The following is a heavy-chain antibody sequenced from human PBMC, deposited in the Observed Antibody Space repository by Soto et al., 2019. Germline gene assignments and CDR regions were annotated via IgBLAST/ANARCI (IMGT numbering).Heavy chain of an antibody. J-gene: IGHJ6*02. CDR3: AKDGNYGDYVSAMDV. Sequence: PGGSLRLSYTASGFTFSNYGMHWVRQAPGKGLEWVAVISYDGKNKYYGDSVKGRFTISRDNSKNTLYLQMNSLRAEDTAVYYCAKDGNYGDYVSAMDVWGQGTMVTVSS. V-gene: IGHV3-30*18. CDR2: ISYDGKNK. D-gene: IGHD4-17*01. CDR1: GFTFSNYG.